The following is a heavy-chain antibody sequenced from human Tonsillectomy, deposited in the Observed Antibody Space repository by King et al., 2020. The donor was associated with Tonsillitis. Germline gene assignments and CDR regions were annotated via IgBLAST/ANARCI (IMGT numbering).Heavy chain of an antibody. CDR1: GGSFSGYY. V-gene: IGHV4-34*01. CDR2: INHSGST. J-gene: IGHJ5*02. Sequence: VQLQQWGAGLLKPSETLSLTCAVYGGSFSGYYWSWIRQPPGKGLEWIGEINHSGSTNYNPSLESRVTISVDTSKNQFSLKLSSVTAADTAVYYCARGGRKLWFGELLKGRGNWFDPWGQGTLVTVSS. CDR3: ARGGRKLWFGELLKGRGNWFDP. D-gene: IGHD3-10*01.